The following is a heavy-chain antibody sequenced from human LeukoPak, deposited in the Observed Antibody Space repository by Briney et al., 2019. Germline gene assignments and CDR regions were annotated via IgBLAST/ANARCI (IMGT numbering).Heavy chain of an antibody. Sequence: PGGSLRLSCTGSGFTFSSHWMSWVRQAPGKGLEWVSSISSSSSYIYFADSLKGRFTISRDNAKNSLYLQMNSLRAEDTAVYYCARADTTGGYYFDYWGQGTLVTVSS. CDR2: ISSSSSYI. D-gene: IGHD4-17*01. CDR3: ARADTTGGYYFDY. CDR1: GFTFSSHW. J-gene: IGHJ4*02. V-gene: IGHV3-21*01.